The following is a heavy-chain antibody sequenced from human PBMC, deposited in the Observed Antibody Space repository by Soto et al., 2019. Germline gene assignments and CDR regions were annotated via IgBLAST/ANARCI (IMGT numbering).Heavy chain of an antibody. Sequence: GGSLRLSCAASGFTFDSCVMTWVRQAPGKGLEWVSAISGSGTTTYYADSVKGRFTISRDNSKTTVHLQMNNLRAEDTAVYYCAKAYITSWYTFDYWGQGTLVTVSS. V-gene: IGHV3-23*01. D-gene: IGHD6-13*01. CDR1: GFTFDSCV. CDR2: ISGSGTTT. CDR3: AKAYITSWYTFDY. J-gene: IGHJ4*02.